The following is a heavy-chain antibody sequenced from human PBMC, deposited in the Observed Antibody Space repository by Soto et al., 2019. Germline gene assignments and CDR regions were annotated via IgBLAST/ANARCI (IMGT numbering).Heavy chain of an antibody. Sequence: EVQLLESGGGLVQPGGSLRLSCAASGFTFSSYAMSWVRQAPGQGLEWVSAISGSGGSTYYADSVKGRFTISRDNSKNTLYLQMNSLRAEDTAVYYCAKDTGVVVVAATFDYWGQGTLVTVSS. V-gene: IGHV3-23*01. CDR1: GFTFSSYA. D-gene: IGHD2-15*01. J-gene: IGHJ4*02. CDR2: ISGSGGST. CDR3: AKDTGVVVVAATFDY.